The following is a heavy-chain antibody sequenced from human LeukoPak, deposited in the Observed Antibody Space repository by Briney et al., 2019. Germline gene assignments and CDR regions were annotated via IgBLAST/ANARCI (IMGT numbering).Heavy chain of an antibody. Sequence: PGGSLRLSCAASGFTFSNYEMNWVRQAPGKGLEWVAYISGSGSNIYYADSVKGRFTISRDNAKNSLYLQMNSLRAEDTAVYYCAKEGCSSTSCYTNWFDPWGQGTLVTVSS. J-gene: IGHJ5*02. D-gene: IGHD2-2*02. V-gene: IGHV3-48*03. CDR2: ISGSGSNI. CDR1: GFTFSNYE. CDR3: AKEGCSSTSCYTNWFDP.